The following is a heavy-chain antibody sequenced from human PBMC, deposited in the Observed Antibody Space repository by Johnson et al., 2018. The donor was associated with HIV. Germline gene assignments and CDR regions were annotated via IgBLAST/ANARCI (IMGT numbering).Heavy chain of an antibody. CDR2: ISWNSENI. Sequence: VQLVESGGGLVQPGRSLRLSCAASGFTFDDYAMHWVRQAPGKGLEWVSGISWNSENIAYADSVRGRFTISRDNAENSLYLKMNSLRAEDTALYSCAKDRVRYTSDVDAFDLWGQGTMVTVSS. D-gene: IGHD1-1*01. J-gene: IGHJ3*01. V-gene: IGHV3-9*01. CDR3: AKDRVRYTSDVDAFDL. CDR1: GFTFDDYA.